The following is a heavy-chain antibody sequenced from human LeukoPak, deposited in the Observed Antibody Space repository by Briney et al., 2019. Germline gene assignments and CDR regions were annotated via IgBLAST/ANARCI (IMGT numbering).Heavy chain of an antibody. J-gene: IGHJ6*02. V-gene: IGHV4-31*03. CDR2: IYYSGST. CDR3: ARDKWELLDYYGMDV. CDR1: GGSISSGGYY. D-gene: IGHD1-26*01. Sequence: SQTLSLTCTVSGGSISSGGYYWSWIRQHPGKGLEWIGYIYYSGSTYYNPSLKSRVTISVDTSKNQFSLKLSSVTAADTAVYYCARDKWELLDYYGMDVWGQGTTVTVSS.